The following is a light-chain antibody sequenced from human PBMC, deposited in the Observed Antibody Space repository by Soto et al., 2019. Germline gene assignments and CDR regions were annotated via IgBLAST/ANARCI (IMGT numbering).Light chain of an antibody. CDR2: DVS. V-gene: IGLV2-14*01. Sequence: QSALTQPASVSGSPGQSITISCTGTSSDVGDYNYVSWYQQHPGKAPKLMIYDVSNRPSGVSNRFSGSKSGNTASLTSSGLQAEDESDYYCGSYTISSTLYVFGTGTKLTVL. CDR1: SSDVGDYNY. CDR3: GSYTISSTLYV. J-gene: IGLJ1*01.